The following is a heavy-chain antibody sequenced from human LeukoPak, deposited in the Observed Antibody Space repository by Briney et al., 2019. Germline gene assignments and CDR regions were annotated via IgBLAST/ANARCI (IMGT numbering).Heavy chain of an antibody. D-gene: IGHD6-13*01. CDR2: ISAYNGNT. CDR3: ARAAAGELDY. CDR1: GYTFTSYG. Sequence: EASVTVSCTASGYTFTSYGISWVRQAPGQGLEWMGWISAYNGNTNYAQKLQGRVTMTTDTSTSTAYMELRSLRSDDTAVYYCARAAAGELDYWGQGTLVTVSS. V-gene: IGHV1-18*01. J-gene: IGHJ4*02.